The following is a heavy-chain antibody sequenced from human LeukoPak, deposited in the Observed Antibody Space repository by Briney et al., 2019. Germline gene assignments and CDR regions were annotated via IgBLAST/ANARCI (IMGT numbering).Heavy chain of an antibody. CDR1: GGSFSGYF. V-gene: IGHV4-34*01. D-gene: IGHD6-13*01. CDR2: INHSGST. J-gene: IGHJ4*02. Sequence: SETLSLTCAVYGGSFSGYFWSWIRQPPGKGLEWIGEINHSGSTNYNPSLKSRVTISVDTSKNQFSLKLSSVTAADTAVYYCARGRYSSSWYSRGLGYWGQGALVTVSS. CDR3: ARGRYSSSWYSRGLGY.